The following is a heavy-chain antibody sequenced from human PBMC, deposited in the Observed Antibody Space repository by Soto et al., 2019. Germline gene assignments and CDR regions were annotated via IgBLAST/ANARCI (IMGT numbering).Heavy chain of an antibody. V-gene: IGHV4-39*01. J-gene: IGHJ5*02. CDR1: GGSISDDTYY. CDR2: IYYSGTS. Sequence: QLQLQESGPGLVKPSETLSLTCTVSGGSISDDTYYWGWIRQPPGKGLEWIGSIYYSGTSSYNPSVRGQVTRXXAXSXXQLSLRLSSVTAADPAVYYCARLHCDSPNCVPLDPWGQGTLVIVSS. D-gene: IGHD2-2*01. CDR3: ARLHCDSPNCVPLDP.